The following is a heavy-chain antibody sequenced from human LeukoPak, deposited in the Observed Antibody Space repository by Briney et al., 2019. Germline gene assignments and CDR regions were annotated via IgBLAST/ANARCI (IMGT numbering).Heavy chain of an antibody. D-gene: IGHD5-12*01. CDR1: GGTFSSYA. V-gene: IGHV1-69*05. J-gene: IGHJ4*02. Sequence: ASVKVSCKXSGGTFSSYAISWVRQAPRQGLEWMGGIIPIFGTANYAQKFQGRVTITTDESTSTAYMELSSLRSEDTAVYYCARSQLRRGYSGYDLSSFNYWGQGTLVTVSS. CDR3: ARSQLRRGYSGYDLSSFNY. CDR2: IIPIFGTA.